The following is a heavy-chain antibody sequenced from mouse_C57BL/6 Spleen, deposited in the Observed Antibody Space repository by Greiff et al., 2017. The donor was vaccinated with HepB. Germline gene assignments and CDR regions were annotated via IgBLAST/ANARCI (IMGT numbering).Heavy chain of an antibody. CDR3: ARTPHYYGSSSFDY. J-gene: IGHJ2*01. Sequence: QVQLQQSGPELVKPGASVKISCKASGYAFSSSWMNWVKQRPGKGLEWIGRIYPGDGDTNYNGKFKGKATLTAAKSSSTAYMQLSSLTSADSAVYFCARTPHYYGSSSFDYWGQGTTLTVSS. D-gene: IGHD1-1*01. V-gene: IGHV1-82*01. CDR2: IYPGDGDT. CDR1: GYAFSSSW.